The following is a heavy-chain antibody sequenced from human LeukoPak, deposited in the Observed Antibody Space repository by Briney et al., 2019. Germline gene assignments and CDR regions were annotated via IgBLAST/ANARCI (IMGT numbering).Heavy chain of an antibody. D-gene: IGHD6-6*01. CDR2: IYTSGST. V-gene: IGHV4-4*07. Sequence: ASETLSLTCTVSGGSISSYYWSWIRQPAGKGLEWIGRIYTSGSTNYNPSLKSRVTMSVDTSKNQFSLKLSSVTAADTAVYYRATFGEYSSSSQYFQHWGQGTLVTVSS. CDR3: ATFGEYSSSSQYFQH. J-gene: IGHJ1*01. CDR1: GGSISSYY.